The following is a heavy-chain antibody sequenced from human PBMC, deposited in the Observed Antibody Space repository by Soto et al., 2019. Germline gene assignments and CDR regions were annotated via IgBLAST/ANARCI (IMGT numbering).Heavy chain of an antibody. CDR2: IYYSGST. D-gene: IGHD1-7*01. Sequence: SETLSLTCTVSGGSISSSSYYWGWIRQPPGKGLEWIGSIYYSGSTYYNPSLKSRGTISVETSKNQFSQKLSSVTAADTAVYYCARHELELPYFDYWGQGTLVTVSS. J-gene: IGHJ4*02. CDR3: ARHELELPYFDY. CDR1: GGSISSSSYY. V-gene: IGHV4-39*01.